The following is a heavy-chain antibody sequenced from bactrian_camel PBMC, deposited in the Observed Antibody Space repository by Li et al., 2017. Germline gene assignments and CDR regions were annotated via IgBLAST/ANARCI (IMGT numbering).Heavy chain of an antibody. J-gene: IGHJ4*01. Sequence: HVQLVESGGGSVQAGGSLRLSCTASGQTDSSYCMGWFHQHTDKEREWVASIDADGTTRYADSVKGRFTVSRDNADNTVYLQMNSLKPEDTATYYCAGRQYCYKAVYDYYGQGTQVTVS. CDR3: AGRQYCYKAVYDY. CDR2: IDADGTT. V-gene: IGHV3S9*01. D-gene: IGHD2*01. CDR1: GQTDSSYC.